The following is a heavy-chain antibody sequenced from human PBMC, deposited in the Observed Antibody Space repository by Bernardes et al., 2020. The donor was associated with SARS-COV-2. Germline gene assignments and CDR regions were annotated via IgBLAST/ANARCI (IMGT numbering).Heavy chain of an antibody. CDR1: GGSLSSFY. J-gene: IGHJ6*02. D-gene: IGHD3-9*01. CDR3: ARVGPEILTEYLPPARYYYGMDV. V-gene: IGHV4-59*01. CDR2: IYYTGST. Sequence: SETLSLTCTVSGGSLSSFYWSWIRQSPGKGLEWIGYIYYTGSTNYNPSLKSRATISLDTPKNKFSLELTSVTAADTAVYYCARVGPEILTEYLPPARYYYGMDVWGQGTPVTVSS.